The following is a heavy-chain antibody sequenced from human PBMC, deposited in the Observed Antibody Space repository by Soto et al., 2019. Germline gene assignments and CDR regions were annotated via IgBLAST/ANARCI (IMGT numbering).Heavy chain of an antibody. J-gene: IGHJ4*02. Sequence: GASVKVSCKAFGYTYTSYAVSWVRQAPGQGLEWMGYISAYNGKTNYAQTFQGRVTMTTDTSTSTGYMELRSLRPDDTAVYYCARDLGTVTSYFDYWGQGTLVTVSS. CDR1: GYTYTSYA. V-gene: IGHV1-18*04. CDR2: ISAYNGKT. CDR3: ARDLGTVTSYFDY. D-gene: IGHD4-17*01.